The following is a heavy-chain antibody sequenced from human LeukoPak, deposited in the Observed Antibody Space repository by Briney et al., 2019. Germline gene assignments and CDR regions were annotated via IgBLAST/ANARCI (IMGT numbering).Heavy chain of an antibody. V-gene: IGHV3-33*01. CDR2: IWFDGSNI. CDR1: GFXFSSYG. D-gene: IGHD6-19*01. J-gene: IGHJ4*02. Sequence: GGSLRLSCAASGFXFSSYGIHWVRQAPGRGLEWVTSIWFDGSNIHYADSVKGRVIISRDNSKSALYLQMNSLRAEDTAIYYCARDSLPMAVTGPFDHWGQGALVTVSS. CDR3: ARDSLPMAVTGPFDH.